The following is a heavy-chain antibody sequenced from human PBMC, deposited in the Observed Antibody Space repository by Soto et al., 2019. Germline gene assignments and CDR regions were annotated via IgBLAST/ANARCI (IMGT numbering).Heavy chain of an antibody. J-gene: IGHJ6*03. D-gene: IGHD5-18*01. Sequence: GGSLRLSCAASGFPFSSYSMNWVRQAPGKGLEWVSYISSSSSTIYYADSVKGRFTISRDNAKNSLYLQMNSLRAEDTAVYYCARVMDTAMAYYYYYMDVWGKGTTVTVSS. CDR3: ARVMDTAMAYYYYYMDV. CDR2: ISSSSSTI. V-gene: IGHV3-48*01. CDR1: GFPFSSYS.